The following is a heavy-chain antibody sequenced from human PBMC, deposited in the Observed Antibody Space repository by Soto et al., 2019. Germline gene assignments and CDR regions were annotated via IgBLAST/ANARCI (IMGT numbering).Heavy chain of an antibody. J-gene: IGHJ5*02. CDR3: VNTGYRYDAITS. CDR2: IFWNDDE. Sequence: SGPTLVNPTQTLTLTCTFSGFSLTTYGVGVGWIRQPPGKALVWLALIFWNDDERYRPSLKSRLTITKDTFKAQVAFTMTNMDPVDTATYFFVNTGYRYDAITSWCRGTLVTVS. D-gene: IGHD3-16*02. V-gene: IGHV2-5*01. CDR1: GFSLTTYGVG.